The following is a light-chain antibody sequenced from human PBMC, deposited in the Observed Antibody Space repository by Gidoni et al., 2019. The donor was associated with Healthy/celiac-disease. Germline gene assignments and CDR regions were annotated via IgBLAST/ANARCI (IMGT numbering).Light chain of an antibody. CDR1: QSISSY. CDR2: AAS. J-gene: IGKJ1*01. CDR3: KQSYSTPQT. Sequence: DLQMTQSPSSLSASVGDRVTITCRASQSISSYFNLYQQNPGKAPKLLIYAASSLQSGVPSRFSGSGFGTDFTLTISSLQPEDFATYYCKQSYSTPQTFXQXTKVEIK. V-gene: IGKV1-39*01.